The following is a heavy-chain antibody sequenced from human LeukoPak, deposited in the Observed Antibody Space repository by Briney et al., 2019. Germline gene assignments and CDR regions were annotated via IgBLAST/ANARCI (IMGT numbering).Heavy chain of an antibody. CDR2: IYHSGNT. J-gene: IGHJ4*02. Sequence: SETLSLTCTVSGYSIRSGHYWGWIRQPPGKGLEWIGNIYHSGNTYYNPSLKSRVTISVDTSKNQFSLKLSSVTAADTAVYYCAKLGNYDLMIGYWGQGTLVTVSS. V-gene: IGHV4-38-2*02. CDR3: AKLGNYDLMIGY. D-gene: IGHD3-3*01. CDR1: GYSIRSGHY.